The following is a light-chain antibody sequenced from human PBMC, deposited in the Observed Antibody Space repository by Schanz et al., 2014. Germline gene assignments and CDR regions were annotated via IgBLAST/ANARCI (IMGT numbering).Light chain of an antibody. J-gene: IGLJ3*02. CDR1: SSNIGAAYD. CDR2: AYT. Sequence: QSVLTQPPSVSGAPGQRVTISCTGSSSNIGAAYDLHWYQHLPGTAPKVLIYAYTNRPSGVPDRFSGSRSGPSASLAITGLQAEDEADYYCQSYDSTLSAGVFGGGTKLTVL. V-gene: IGLV1-40*01. CDR3: QSYDSTLSAGV.